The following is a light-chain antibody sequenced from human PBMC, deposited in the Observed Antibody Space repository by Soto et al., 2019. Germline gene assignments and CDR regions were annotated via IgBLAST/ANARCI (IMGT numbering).Light chain of an antibody. CDR3: QQANSFLGVT. Sequence: DIQMTQSPSSVSASVGDRVTMTCRASQGISNWLAWYQQKPGKAPKLLISAASTLQSGVPSRFSGSGSETDFTLTISSLQPEDFATYYCQQANSFLGVTFGQGTRLEIK. CDR1: QGISNW. CDR2: AAS. V-gene: IGKV1-12*01. J-gene: IGKJ5*01.